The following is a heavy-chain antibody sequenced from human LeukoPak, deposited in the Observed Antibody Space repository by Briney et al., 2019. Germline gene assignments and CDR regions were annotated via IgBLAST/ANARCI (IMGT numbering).Heavy chain of an antibody. CDR2: NSGDGGST. CDR3: AKDGAAAGTFGYYYYGMDV. CDR1: GFTFDDYA. Sequence: GGSLRLSCAASGFTFDDYAMHWVRQAPGKGLEWVSLNSGDGGSTYYADSVKGRFTISRDNSKNSLYLQMNSLRTEDTALYYCAKDGAAAGTFGYYYYGMDVWGQGTTVTVSS. D-gene: IGHD6-13*01. J-gene: IGHJ6*02. V-gene: IGHV3-43*02.